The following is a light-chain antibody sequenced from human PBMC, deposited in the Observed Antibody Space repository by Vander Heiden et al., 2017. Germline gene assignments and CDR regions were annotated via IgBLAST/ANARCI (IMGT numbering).Light chain of an antibody. V-gene: IGKV4-1*01. CDR1: QSLLYRSNNKNY. Sequence: DIVVTQFPDSLTVSLGERATINCKSSQSLLYRSNNKNYLAWYRQKPGQTPELLIYWASTRESGVPDRFSGSGSGTDFTLTISSLQAEDVAVYYCHQEDSTPWTFGQGTKVEIK. J-gene: IGKJ1*01. CDR3: HQEDSTPWT. CDR2: WAS.